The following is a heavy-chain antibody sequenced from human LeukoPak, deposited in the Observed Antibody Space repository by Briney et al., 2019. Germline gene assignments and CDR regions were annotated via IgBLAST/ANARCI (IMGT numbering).Heavy chain of an antibody. CDR1: GGSISSYY. CDR3: ARVRRHYYDSSGSRGYYYYMDV. D-gene: IGHD3-22*01. CDR2: IYTSGST. J-gene: IGHJ6*03. V-gene: IGHV4-4*07. Sequence: SETLSLTCTVSGGSISSYYWSWTRQPAGKGLEWIGRIYTSGSTNYNPSLKSRVTMSVDTSKNQFSLKLSSVTAADTAVYYCARVRRHYYDSSGSRGYYYYMDVWGKGTTVTVSS.